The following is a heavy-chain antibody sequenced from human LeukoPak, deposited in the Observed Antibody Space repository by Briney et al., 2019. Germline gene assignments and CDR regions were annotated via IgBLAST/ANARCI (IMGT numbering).Heavy chain of an antibody. Sequence: ASVKVSCKASGYTFTSYYMHWFRQAPGQGLEWMGIINTSGGSTSYAQKFHGRVTMTRDMSTSTAYMELSSLRPEDTAVYYCARDRKDGYNQRGGTDDWGQGTLATVSS. V-gene: IGHV1-46*01. CDR2: INTSGGST. CDR1: GYTFTSYY. J-gene: IGHJ4*02. CDR3: ARDRKDGYNQRGGTDD. D-gene: IGHD5-24*01.